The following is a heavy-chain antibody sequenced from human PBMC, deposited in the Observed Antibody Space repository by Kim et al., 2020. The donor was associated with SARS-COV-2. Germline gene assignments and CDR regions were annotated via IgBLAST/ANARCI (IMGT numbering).Heavy chain of an antibody. CDR1: GFTFSSYA. Sequence: GGSLRLSCAASGFTFSSYAMSWVRQAPGKGLEWVSAISGSGGSTYYADSVKGRFTISRDNSKNTLYLQMNSLRAEDTAVYYCAKERGDSSPTILGGYYGRDVWGQGTTVTVSS. J-gene: IGHJ6*02. CDR3: AKERGDSSPTILGGYYGRDV. D-gene: IGHD3-16*01. CDR2: ISGSGGST. V-gene: IGHV3-23*01.